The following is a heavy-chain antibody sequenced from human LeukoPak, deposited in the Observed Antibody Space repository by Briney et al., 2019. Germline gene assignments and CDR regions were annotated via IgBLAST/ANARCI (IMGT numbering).Heavy chain of an antibody. D-gene: IGHD3-10*01. Sequence: GGSLRLSCAASGFTFSSYSMNWVRQAPGKGLEWVSSISSGSSYIYYADSVKGRFTISRENAKNSLYLQMDSLRVEDTAVYYCARLTGNYGDYWGQGTLVTVSS. J-gene: IGHJ4*02. CDR1: GFTFSSYS. CDR3: ARLTGNYGDY. V-gene: IGHV3-21*01. CDR2: ISSGSSYI.